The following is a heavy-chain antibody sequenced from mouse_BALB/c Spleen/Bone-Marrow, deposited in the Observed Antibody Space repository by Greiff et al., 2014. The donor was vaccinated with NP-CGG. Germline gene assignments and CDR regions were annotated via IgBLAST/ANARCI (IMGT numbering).Heavy chain of an antibody. V-gene: IGHV5-6-4*01. D-gene: IGHD2-2*01. CDR3: TKIYYGYDGGYYYAMDY. CDR1: GFTFSSYA. J-gene: IGHJ4*01. CDR2: ISSGGSYT. Sequence: EVQRVESGGGLVKPGGSLKLSCAASGFTFSSYAMSWVRQTPEKRLEWVATISSGGSYTYYPDSVKGRFTISRDNAKNTLYLQMSSLKSEDTAMYYCTKIYYGYDGGYYYAMDYWGQGTSVTVSS.